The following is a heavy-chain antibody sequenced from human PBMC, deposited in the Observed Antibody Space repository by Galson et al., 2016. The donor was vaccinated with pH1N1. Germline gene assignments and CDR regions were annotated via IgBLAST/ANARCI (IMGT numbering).Heavy chain of an antibody. CDR1: GYSISSGYY. Sequence: SETLSLTCAVTGYSISSGYYWGWIRQPPGKGLEWIGSIYHSGSTYYNPSLKSRVTISADTSKNQVSLNLRSVAAADTAVYYCATYRGSVVDAFEIWGQGTMVTVSS. CDR3: ATYRGSVVDAFEI. V-gene: IGHV4-38-2*01. J-gene: IGHJ3*02. CDR2: IYHSGST. D-gene: IGHD4-23*01.